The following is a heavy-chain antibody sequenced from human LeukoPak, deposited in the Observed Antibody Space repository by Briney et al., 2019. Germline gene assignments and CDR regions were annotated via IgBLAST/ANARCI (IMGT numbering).Heavy chain of an antibody. Sequence: GGSLRLSCAASGFTFSSYSMSWVRQAPGKGLEWVSDISGSGGSTYYADSVKGRFTISRDNSKNTLYLQMNSLRAEDTAVYYCAKSSPRRGIEAAADPAIDYWGQGTLVTVSS. CDR3: AKSSPRRGIEAAADPAIDY. V-gene: IGHV3-23*01. CDR2: ISGSGGST. CDR1: GFTFSSYS. D-gene: IGHD2-2*01. J-gene: IGHJ4*02.